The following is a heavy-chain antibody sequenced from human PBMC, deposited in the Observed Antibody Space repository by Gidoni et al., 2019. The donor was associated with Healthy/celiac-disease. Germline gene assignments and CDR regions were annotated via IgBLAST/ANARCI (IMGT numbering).Heavy chain of an antibody. V-gene: IGHV3-23*01. J-gene: IGHJ4*02. D-gene: IGHD3-10*01. CDR1: GFPFSSYA. Sequence: EVQLLESGGGLVQPGGSLRLSCAASGFPFSSYAMSWVRQAPGKGLGWVSAISGSGGSTYYADSVKGRFTISRDNSKNTLYLQMNSLRAEDTAVYYCAKALLDYYGSGSYGELWEDYWGQGTLVTVSS. CDR2: ISGSGGST. CDR3: AKALLDYYGSGSYGELWEDY.